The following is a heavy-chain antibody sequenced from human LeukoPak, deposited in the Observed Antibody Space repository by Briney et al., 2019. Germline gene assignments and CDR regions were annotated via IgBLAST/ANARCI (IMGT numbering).Heavy chain of an antibody. Sequence: ASVKVSCKASGYTFTGYYMHWVRQAPGQGLEWMGWINPNSGGTNYAQKFQGRVTMTRDTSTSTAYMELSRLRSDDTAAYYCARDLEMATISGWFDPWGQGTLVTVSS. D-gene: IGHD5-24*01. CDR3: ARDLEMATISGWFDP. CDR2: INPNSGGT. CDR1: GYTFTGYY. V-gene: IGHV1-2*02. J-gene: IGHJ5*02.